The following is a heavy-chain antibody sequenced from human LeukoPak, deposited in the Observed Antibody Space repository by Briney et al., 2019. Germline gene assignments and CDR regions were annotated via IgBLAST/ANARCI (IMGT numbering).Heavy chain of an antibody. CDR3: ARDKLGATYFDY. V-gene: IGHV4-59*01. CDR1: GGSISSYY. Sequence: PSETLSLTCTVSGGSISSYYWSWIRQPPGKGLEWIGYIYYSGSTNYNPSLKSRVTLSVDKSKNRFSLKLSSVTAADTAVYYCARDKLGATYFDYWGQGTLVTVSS. D-gene: IGHD1-26*01. CDR2: IYYSGST. J-gene: IGHJ4*02.